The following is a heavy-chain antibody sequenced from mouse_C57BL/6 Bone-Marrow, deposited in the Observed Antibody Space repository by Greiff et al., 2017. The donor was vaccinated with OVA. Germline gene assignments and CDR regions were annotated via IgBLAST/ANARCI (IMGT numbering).Heavy chain of an antibody. D-gene: IGHD1-1*01. V-gene: IGHV1-54*01. CDR1: GYAFTNYL. CDR2: INPGSGGT. CDR3: ARGPYYYGSRWFAY. J-gene: IGHJ3*01. Sequence: VQLQQSGAELVRPGTSVKVSCKASGYAFTNYLIEWVKQRPGQGLEWIGVINPGSGGTNYNEKFKGKATLTADKSSSTAYMQLSSLTSEDSAVYSCARGPYYYGSRWFAYWGQGTLVTVSA.